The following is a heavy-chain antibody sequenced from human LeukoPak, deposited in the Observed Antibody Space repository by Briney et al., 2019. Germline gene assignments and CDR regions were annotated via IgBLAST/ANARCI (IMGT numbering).Heavy chain of an antibody. CDR1: GYTFTSYY. CDR3: ARDLPRYYGSGSYRGDAFDI. CDR2: INPSGGST. D-gene: IGHD3-10*01. J-gene: IGHJ3*02. Sequence: ASVKVSCKASGYTFTSYYMHWVRQAPGQGLEWMGIINPSGGSTSYAQKFQGRVTMTRDMSTSTAYMELSRLRSDDTAVYYCARDLPRYYGSGSYRGDAFDIWGQGTMVTVSS. V-gene: IGHV1-46*01.